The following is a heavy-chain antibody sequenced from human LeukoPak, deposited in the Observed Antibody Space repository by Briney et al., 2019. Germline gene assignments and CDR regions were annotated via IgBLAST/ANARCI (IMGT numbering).Heavy chain of an antibody. Sequence: GASVKVSYKASGYTFTGYYMHWVRQAPGQGLEWMGWINPNSGGTNYAQKFHGRVTMTRDTSISTAYMELNKLRSDDTAVYYCARVPSRDFDYWSLGTLVTVSS. CDR2: INPNSGGT. J-gene: IGHJ4*02. D-gene: IGHD2/OR15-2a*01. CDR3: ARVPSRDFDY. CDR1: GYTFTGYY. V-gene: IGHV1-2*02.